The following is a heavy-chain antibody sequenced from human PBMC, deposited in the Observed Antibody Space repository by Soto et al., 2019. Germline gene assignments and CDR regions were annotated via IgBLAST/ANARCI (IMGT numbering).Heavy chain of an antibody. CDR3: AKEGVYGYGHGAFDI. V-gene: IGHV3-23*01. Sequence: EVQLLESGGGLVQPGGSLRLSCAASGFTFSSYAMSWVRQAPGKGLEWVSAISGSGGSTYYADSVKGRFTISRDNSKNTLYLQMHSLRADDTAVYYCAKEGVYGYGHGAFDIWGQGTMVTVAS. CDR2: ISGSGGST. J-gene: IGHJ3*02. D-gene: IGHD3-16*01. CDR1: GFTFSSYA.